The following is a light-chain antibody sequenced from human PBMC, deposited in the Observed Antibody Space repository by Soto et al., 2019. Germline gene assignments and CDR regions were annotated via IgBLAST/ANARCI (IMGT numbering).Light chain of an antibody. CDR2: GAS. CDR1: QSVSSN. CDR3: HHYGSSMWS. Sequence: EIVITQSPATLSFSPLEIATLSCRASQSVSSNLAWYQHKPGQAPRLLMYGASSRATGTPDRFSGSVSGKDFNLNISRVEPEDSAVYYCHHYGSSMWSFGQGTKVDIK. V-gene: IGKV3-20*01. J-gene: IGKJ1*01.